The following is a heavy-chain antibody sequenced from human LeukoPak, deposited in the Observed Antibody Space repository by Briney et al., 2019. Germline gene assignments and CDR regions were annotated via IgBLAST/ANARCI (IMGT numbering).Heavy chain of an antibody. J-gene: IGHJ4*02. CDR2: ISWDGRST. D-gene: IGHD5-24*01. CDR3: ARGSTISMVY. V-gene: IGHV3-43*01. CDR1: GFTFEDYN. Sequence: GGSLRLSCAASGFTFEDYNMHWVRQVPGKGLEWVSLISWDGRSTYYADSVKGRFTISRDNSKNSLYLQMNSLRTEDTALYYCARGSTISMVYWGQETLVTVSS.